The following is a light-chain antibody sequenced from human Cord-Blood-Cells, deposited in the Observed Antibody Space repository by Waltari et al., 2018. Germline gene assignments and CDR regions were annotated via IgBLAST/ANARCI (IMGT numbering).Light chain of an antibody. V-gene: IGLV2-23*01. Sequence: QSALTQPASVSGSPGQSITISCTGTSSDVGRYNLVSWYQQHPGKAPKLMIYEGSKRPSGVSNLFSGSNSGNTASLTISGLQAEDEADYYCCSYAGSSTWVFGGGTKLTVL. CDR3: CSYAGSSTWV. CDR2: EGS. J-gene: IGLJ3*02. CDR1: SSDVGRYNL.